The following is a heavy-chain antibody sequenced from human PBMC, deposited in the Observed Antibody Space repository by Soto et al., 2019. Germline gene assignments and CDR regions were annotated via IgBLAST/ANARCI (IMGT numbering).Heavy chain of an antibody. Sequence: PSETLSLTCAVYGGSFSGYYWSWIRQPPGKGLEWIGEINHSGSTYYNPSLKSRVTISVDTSKNQFSLKLSSVTAADTAVYYCARSYDYIWGSYRPRNYFDYWGQGTLVTVSS. CDR3: ARSYDYIWGSYRPRNYFDY. CDR1: GGSFSGYY. V-gene: IGHV4-34*01. D-gene: IGHD3-16*02. CDR2: INHSGST. J-gene: IGHJ4*02.